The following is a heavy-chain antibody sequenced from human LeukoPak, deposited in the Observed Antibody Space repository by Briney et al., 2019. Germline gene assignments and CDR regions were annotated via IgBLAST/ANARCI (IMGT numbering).Heavy chain of an antibody. Sequence: GSLRLSCAASGFTFSSYAMSWVRQAPGKGLEWVSVIYSGGSTYYADSVKGRFTISRDNSKNTLYLQMNSLRAEDTAVYYCARAVGDGYNWAYFDYWGQGTLVTVSS. CDR3: ARAVGDGYNWAYFDY. D-gene: IGHD5-24*01. J-gene: IGHJ4*02. V-gene: IGHV3-66*01. CDR2: IYSGGST. CDR1: GFTFSSYA.